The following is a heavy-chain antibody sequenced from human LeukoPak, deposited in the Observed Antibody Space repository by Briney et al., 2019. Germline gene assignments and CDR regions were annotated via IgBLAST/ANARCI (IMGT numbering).Heavy chain of an antibody. CDR1: GGSISSTDHY. Sequence: PSETLSLTCTVSGGSISSTDHYWGWIRQPPAKGLLWIGSIYYGGGTYYNPSLKSRVTISVDTSKNQFSLKLSSVSASDTAVYYCARYAVEYRGTYFDYWGQGTLVTVSS. CDR2: IYYGGGT. J-gene: IGHJ4*02. D-gene: IGHD1-26*01. V-gene: IGHV4-39*01. CDR3: ARYAVEYRGTYFDY.